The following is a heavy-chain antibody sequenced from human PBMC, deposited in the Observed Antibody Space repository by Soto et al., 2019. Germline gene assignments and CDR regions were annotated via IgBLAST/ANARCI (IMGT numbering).Heavy chain of an antibody. J-gene: IGHJ4*02. V-gene: IGHV2-26*01. CDR3: ARTPRGYDYGDYDY. CDR2: IFSNDEK. CDR1: GFSLSNARMG. D-gene: IGHD4-17*01. Sequence: QVTLKESGPVLVKPTETLTLTCTVSGFSLSNARMGVSWIRQPPGKALEWLAHIFSNDEKSYSTSLKSRRTISKDTSKRQVVLTMTNMDPVDTATYYCARTPRGYDYGDYDYWGQGTLVTVSS.